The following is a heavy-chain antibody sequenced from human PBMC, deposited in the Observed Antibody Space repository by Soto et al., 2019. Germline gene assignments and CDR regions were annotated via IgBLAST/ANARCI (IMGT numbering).Heavy chain of an antibody. J-gene: IGHJ4*02. CDR2: MSYDGTKQ. Sequence: GGSMRLSCAASGFTFSTYGMHWVRQAPGKGLEWVAAMSYDGTKQYYVDSVKGRFTISRDNSRNTLFLQLNSLRDEDTAVYYCAKEYGSTWIDHWGQGTPVTVSS. CDR1: GFTFSTYG. CDR3: AKEYGSTWIDH. V-gene: IGHV3-30*18. D-gene: IGHD6-13*01.